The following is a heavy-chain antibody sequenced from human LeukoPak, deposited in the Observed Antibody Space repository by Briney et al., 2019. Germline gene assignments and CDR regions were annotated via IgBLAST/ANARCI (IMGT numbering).Heavy chain of an antibody. D-gene: IGHD3-9*01. CDR2: ISSDGVEK. V-gene: IGHV3-30*04. Sequence: GRSLRLSCEASGFTFSNYGLHWVRQTPGKGLECVAAISSDGVEKHYADSVKGRFTISRDNSKSTLYLQMNSLRAEDTALYYCAREGHYDILTGYSPLEYYFYYMDVWGKGTTVTVSS. J-gene: IGHJ6*03. CDR1: GFTFSNYG. CDR3: AREGHYDILTGYSPLEYYFYYMDV.